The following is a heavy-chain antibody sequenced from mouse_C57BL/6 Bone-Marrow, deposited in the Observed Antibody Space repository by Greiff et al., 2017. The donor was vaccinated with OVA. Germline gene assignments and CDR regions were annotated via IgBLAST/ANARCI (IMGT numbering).Heavy chain of an antibody. J-gene: IGHJ1*03. CDR3: ARNYGSRKGYFDV. CDR1: GYTFTNYW. D-gene: IGHD1-1*01. V-gene: IGHV1-63*01. CDR2: IYPGGGYT. Sequence: QVQLQQSGAELVRPGTSVKMSCKASGYTFTNYWIGWAKQRPGHGLEWIGDIYPGGGYTNYNEKFKGKATLTADKSSSTAYMQFSSLTSEDSAIYYCARNYGSRKGYFDVWGTGTTVTVSS.